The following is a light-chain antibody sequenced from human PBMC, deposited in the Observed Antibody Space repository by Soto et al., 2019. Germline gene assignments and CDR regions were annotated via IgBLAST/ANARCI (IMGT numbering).Light chain of an antibody. CDR2: GAS. CDR3: QQYGSSPVT. J-gene: IGKJ1*01. Sequence: EVVLTQSPGTLSLSPGERATLSCRASQSISSNYLAWYQQKPGQAPRPLIYGASSRGTGIPDRFSGSGSGTDFTLTISSLEPEDFAVYYCQQYGSSPVTFGQGTQVEIK. V-gene: IGKV3-20*01. CDR1: QSISSNY.